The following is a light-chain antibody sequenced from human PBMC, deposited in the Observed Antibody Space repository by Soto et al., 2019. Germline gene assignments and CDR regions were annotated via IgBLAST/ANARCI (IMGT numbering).Light chain of an antibody. CDR3: QQYGGSPRP. CDR2: GAS. V-gene: IGKV3-20*01. J-gene: IGKJ1*01. CDR1: QSVNNNY. Sequence: EIVLAQSPGSRSLSPGERATLSCRASQSVNNNYLAWYQQKPGQAPRLLIYGASSRATGIPDRFSGSGSGTDFTLTISRLEPEDFAVYFCQQYGGSPRPFGQGTKVEIK.